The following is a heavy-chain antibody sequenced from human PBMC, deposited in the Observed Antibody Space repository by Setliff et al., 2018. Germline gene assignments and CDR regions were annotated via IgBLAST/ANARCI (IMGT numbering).Heavy chain of an antibody. CDR3: ARVESMVRGKNILRHFGY. V-gene: IGHV1-18*01. J-gene: IGHJ4*02. CDR2: VTIYNGNT. D-gene: IGHD3-10*01. Sequence: GASVKVSCKASGYTFNNYGVAWVRQAPGQGLDWMGWVTIYNGNTKYAQNLQGRLTLSTDRATNTVYMELGSLTTDDTAIYYCARVESMVRGKNILRHFGYWGQGTQVTVSS. CDR1: GYTFNNYG.